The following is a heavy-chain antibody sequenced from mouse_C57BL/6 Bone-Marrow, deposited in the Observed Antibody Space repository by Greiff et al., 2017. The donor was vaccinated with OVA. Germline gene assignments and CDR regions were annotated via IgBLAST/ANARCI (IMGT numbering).Heavy chain of an antibody. J-gene: IGHJ2*01. V-gene: IGHV1-50*01. D-gene: IGHD1-1*01. Sequence: VQLQQPGAELVKPGASVKLSCKASGYTFTSYWMQWVKQRPGQGLEWIGEIDPSDSYTNYNQKFKGKATLTVDTSSSTAYMQLSSLTAEDSAVYYCARSPYYGSTLYDFDYWGQGTTLTVSS. CDR1: GYTFTSYW. CDR2: IDPSDSYT. CDR3: ARSPYYGSTLYDFDY.